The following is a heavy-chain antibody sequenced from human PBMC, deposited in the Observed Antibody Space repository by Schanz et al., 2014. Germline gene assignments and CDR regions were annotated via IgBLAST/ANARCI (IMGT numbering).Heavy chain of an antibody. D-gene: IGHD2-2*01. J-gene: IGHJ4*02. CDR2: IKQDGSAK. CDR3: AKVAPAATYLDS. CDR1: GFTFFGSFA. Sequence: EVQLLESGGGLVQPGGSLRLSCAASGFTFFGSFAMSWVRQAPGKGLEWVANIKQDGSAKNYVDSVKGRFTISRDNTKNSLFLQMNSLSAEDTAVYYCAKVAPAATYLDSWGLGTLVTVSS. V-gene: IGHV3-7*03.